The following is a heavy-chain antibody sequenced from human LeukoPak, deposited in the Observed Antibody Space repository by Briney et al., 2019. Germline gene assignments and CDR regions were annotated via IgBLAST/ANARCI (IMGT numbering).Heavy chain of an antibody. J-gene: IGHJ4*02. D-gene: IGHD6-13*01. CDR2: INHSGST. Sequence: TSETLSLTCAVYGGSSSGYYRSWIRQPPGKGLEWIGEINHSGSTNYNPSLKSRVTISVDTSKNQFSLKLSSVTAADTAVYYCARRVAAAGTLTYWGQGTLVTVSS. CDR1: GGSSSGYY. V-gene: IGHV4-34*01. CDR3: ARRVAAAGTLTY.